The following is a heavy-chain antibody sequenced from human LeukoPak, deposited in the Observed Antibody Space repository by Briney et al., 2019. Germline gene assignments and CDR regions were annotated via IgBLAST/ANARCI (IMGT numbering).Heavy chain of an antibody. CDR2: IYYSGST. V-gene: IGHV4-39*01. CDR1: GGSISSSSYY. CDR3: ARVVVVVPAAIGDYYYYYGMDV. D-gene: IGHD2-2*02. J-gene: IGHJ6*02. Sequence: SETLSLTCTVSGGSISSSSYYWGWIRQPPGKGLEWIGSIYYSGSTYYNPSLKSRVTISVDTSKNQFSLKLSSVTAADTAVYYCARVVVVVPAAIGDYYYYYGMDVWGQGTTVTVSS.